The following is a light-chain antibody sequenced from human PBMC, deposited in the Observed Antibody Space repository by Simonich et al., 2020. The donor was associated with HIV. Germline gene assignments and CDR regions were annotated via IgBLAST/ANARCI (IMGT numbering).Light chain of an antibody. CDR3: SSYSTSSTSVV. V-gene: IGLV2-14*01. J-gene: IGLJ2*01. CDR1: SSDVGGYNY. CDR2: DVS. Sequence: QSALTQPASVSGSPGQSITISCTGTSSDVGGYNYVSWYQQHPGKAPKLIIYDVSKLPAGVSNRFSGSKSGNTASLTISGLQAEDEADYFCSSYSTSSTSVVFGGGTKLTVL.